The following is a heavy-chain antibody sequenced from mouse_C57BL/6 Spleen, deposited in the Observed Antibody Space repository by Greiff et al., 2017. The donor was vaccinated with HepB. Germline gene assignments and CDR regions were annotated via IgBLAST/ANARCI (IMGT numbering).Heavy chain of an antibody. V-gene: IGHV5-4*03. CDR2: ISDGGSYT. CDR1: GFTFSSYA. D-gene: IGHD2-5*01. CDR3: ATYYSNLDY. Sequence: EVKLMESGGGLVKPGGSLKLSCAASGFTFSSYAMSWVRQTPEKRLEWVATISDGGSYTYYPDNVKGRFTISRDNAKNNLYLQMSHLKSEDTAMYYCATYYSNLDYWGQGTTLTVSS. J-gene: IGHJ2*01.